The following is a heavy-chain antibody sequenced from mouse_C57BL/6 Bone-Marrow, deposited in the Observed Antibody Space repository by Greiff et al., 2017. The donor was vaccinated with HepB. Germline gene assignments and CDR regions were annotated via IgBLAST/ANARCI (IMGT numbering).Heavy chain of an antibody. Sequence: EVKVEESGGGLVQPGGSMKLSCVASGFTFSNYWMNWVRQSPEKGLEWVAQIRLKSDNYATNYAESVKGRFTISRDDSKSSVYLQMNNLRAEDTGIYYCSYDGYYFDYWGQGTTLTVSS. J-gene: IGHJ2*01. CDR3: SYDGYYFDY. V-gene: IGHV6-3*01. CDR1: GFTFSNYW. D-gene: IGHD2-3*01. CDR2: IRLKSDNYAT.